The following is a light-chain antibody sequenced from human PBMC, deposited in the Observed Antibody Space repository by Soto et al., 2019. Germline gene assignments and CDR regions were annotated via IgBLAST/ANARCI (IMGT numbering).Light chain of an antibody. CDR3: QQYNNWPPN. CDR2: GAS. V-gene: IGKV3-15*01. J-gene: IGKJ5*01. CDR1: QSVSSSY. Sequence: PGERVTLSCRASQSVSSSYLTWYQQKPGQATRLLIYGASTRATGVPARFSGSGSGTEFTLTVSSLQSEDIAVYFCQQYNNWPPNFGKGTRLET.